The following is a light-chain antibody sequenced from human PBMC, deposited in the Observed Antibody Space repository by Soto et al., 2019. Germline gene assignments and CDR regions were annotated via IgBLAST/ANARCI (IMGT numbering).Light chain of an antibody. CDR1: QSVVGNY. Sequence: EIVLTQSPDTLSLSPGERATLSCRASQSVVGNYLAWYQQKPGQAPRLLIYGASTRATGIPDRFSGSGSGTDFTLTISRLEPEDFVVYYCQHYDDSPWTFGQGTKVEIK. CDR2: GAS. CDR3: QHYDDSPWT. J-gene: IGKJ1*01. V-gene: IGKV3-20*01.